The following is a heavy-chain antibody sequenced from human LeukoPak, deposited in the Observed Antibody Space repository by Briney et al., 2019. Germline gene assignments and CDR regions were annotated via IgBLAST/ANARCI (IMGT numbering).Heavy chain of an antibody. V-gene: IGHV3-21*01. J-gene: IGHJ4*02. CDR2: ISSSSSYI. CDR1: GFTFSSYS. CDR3: AKQHQININYFDS. Sequence: GGSLRLSCAASGFTFSSYSMNWVRQAPGKGLEWVSSISSSSSYIYYADSVKGRFTISRDNAKNSLYLQMNSLRAEDTAVYYCAKQHQININYFDSWGQGTLVTVSS. D-gene: IGHD1/OR15-1a*01.